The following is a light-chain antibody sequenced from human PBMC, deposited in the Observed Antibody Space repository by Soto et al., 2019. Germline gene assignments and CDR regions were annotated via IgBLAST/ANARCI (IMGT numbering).Light chain of an antibody. J-gene: IGKJ1*01. CDR1: QSVSSSY. Sequence: EIVLTQSPGTLSLSPGERATLSCRASQSVSSSYLAWYQQKPGQAPKFLIYGLSSRATGIPDRFSGSGSGKDFPLTISRLEPEDFAVYYCQKYDSSQWTVGQGPKVGI. V-gene: IGKV3-20*01. CDR3: QKYDSSQWT. CDR2: GLS.